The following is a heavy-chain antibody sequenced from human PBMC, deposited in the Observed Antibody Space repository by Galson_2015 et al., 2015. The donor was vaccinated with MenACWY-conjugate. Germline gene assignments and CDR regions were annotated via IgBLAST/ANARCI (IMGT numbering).Heavy chain of an antibody. CDR1: GASLSSGGYY. V-gene: IGHV4-31*03. J-gene: IGHJ6*03. Sequence: PLSLTCSVSGASLSSGGYYWRWLRQHPGQGLEWIGHIHYSGRNYCNPSLQSRISMSVDTSKNQFSLTLTSVTAADTAVYYSARDGYCGGDCFSTDRAYYYYMDVWGRGTTVTVYS. CDR3: ARDGYCGGDCFSTDRAYYYYMDV. D-gene: IGHD2-21*01. CDR2: IHYSGRN.